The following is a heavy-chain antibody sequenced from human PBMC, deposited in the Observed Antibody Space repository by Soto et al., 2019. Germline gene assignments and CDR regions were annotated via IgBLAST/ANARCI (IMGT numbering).Heavy chain of an antibody. CDR1: GGTFSGYA. V-gene: IGHV1-69*13. CDR3: ARGSQRWLQSSFDP. Sequence: AASVKISCKASGGTFSGYAISWVRQAPGQGLEWMGGIIPIFGTANYAQKFQGRVTITADESTSTAYMELSSLRSEDTAVYYCARGSQRWLQSSFDPWSQGTLVTVSS. J-gene: IGHJ5*02. D-gene: IGHD5-12*01. CDR2: IIPIFGTA.